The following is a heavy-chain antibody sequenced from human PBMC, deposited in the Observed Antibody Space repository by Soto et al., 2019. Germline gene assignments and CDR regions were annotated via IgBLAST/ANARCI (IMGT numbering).Heavy chain of an antibody. CDR3: ARMDFRPLNWFDP. CDR1: GFTFSSYS. CDR2: ISSSSSYI. V-gene: IGHV3-21*01. Sequence: PGGSLRLSCAASGFTFSSYSMNWVRQAPGKGLEWVSSISSSSSYIYYADSVKGRFTISRDNAKNSLYLQMNSLRADDTAVYYCARMDFRPLNWFDPWGQGTLVTVSS. J-gene: IGHJ5*02.